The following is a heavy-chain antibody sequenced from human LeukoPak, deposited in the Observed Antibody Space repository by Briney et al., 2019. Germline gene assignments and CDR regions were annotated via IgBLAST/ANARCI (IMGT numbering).Heavy chain of an antibody. CDR1: GYTFTGYY. CDR3: ARGPRRSYYYYMDV. CDR2: INPHSGGT. Sequence: ASVKVSCKASGYTFTGYYIHWVRQAPGQGLEWMGWINPHSGGTNYAQKFQGGVTMARDTSITTAYMELRSLRSDDTAVYYCARGPRRSYYYYMDVWGKGTTVTISS. J-gene: IGHJ6*03. V-gene: IGHV1-2*02.